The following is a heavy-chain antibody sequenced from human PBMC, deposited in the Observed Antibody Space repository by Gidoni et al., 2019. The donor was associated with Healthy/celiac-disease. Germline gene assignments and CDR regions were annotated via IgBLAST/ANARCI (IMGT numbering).Heavy chain of an antibody. CDR2: INAGNGNT. V-gene: IGHV1-3*01. CDR1: GYTFTSYA. CDR3: ARDCSGGSCNPYYYYGMDV. Sequence: QVQLVQSGAEVKKPGASVKVSCKASGYTFTSYAMHWVRQAPGQRLEWMGWINAGNGNTKYSQKFQGRVTITRDTSASTAYMELSSLRSEDTAVYYCARDCSGGSCNPYYYYGMDVWGQGTTVTVSS. D-gene: IGHD2-15*01. J-gene: IGHJ6*02.